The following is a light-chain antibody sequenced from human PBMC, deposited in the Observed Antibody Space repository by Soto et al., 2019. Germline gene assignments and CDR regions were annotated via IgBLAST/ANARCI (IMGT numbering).Light chain of an antibody. J-gene: IGLJ2*01. Sequence: QSALTQPASVSGSPGQSITISCTGTSSDIGAYNYVSWYQHHPGKAPKFMMYEVSYRPSGVSNRFSGSKSGNTASLTISGLQAADEAEYYCSSYTSTSTVLFGGGTKLTVL. CDR3: SSYTSTSTVL. V-gene: IGLV2-14*01. CDR2: EVS. CDR1: SSDIGAYNY.